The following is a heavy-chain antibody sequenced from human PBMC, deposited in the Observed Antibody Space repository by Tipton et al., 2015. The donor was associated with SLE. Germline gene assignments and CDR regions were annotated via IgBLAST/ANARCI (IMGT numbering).Heavy chain of an antibody. D-gene: IGHD6-25*01. CDR1: GGSFSGYF. Sequence: TLSLTCAVYGGSFSGYFWSWIRQPPGKGLEWIGEINHSGSTNYNPSLKSRVTISVDTSKNQFSLKLSSVTAADTAVYYCARLGQSGLSPGPFDYWGQGTLVTVSS. V-gene: IGHV4-34*01. CDR2: INHSGST. CDR3: ARLGQSGLSPGPFDY. J-gene: IGHJ4*02.